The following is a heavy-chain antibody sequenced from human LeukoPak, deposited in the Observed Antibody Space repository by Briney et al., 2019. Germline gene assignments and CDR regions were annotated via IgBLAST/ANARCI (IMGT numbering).Heavy chain of an antibody. D-gene: IGHD2-2*02. CDR2: ISHTGGSP. J-gene: IGHJ4*02. CDR3: AKDGVGNIPFDY. CDR1: GITFSSYG. V-gene: IGHV3-23*01. Sequence: PGGSLRLSCAASGITFSSYGMSWVRQVPGKGLEWVSSISHTGGSPYYADSVKGRFTVSRDNSKNTLYLQMNSLRAEDTAVYYCAKDGVGNIPFDYWGQGTLVTVSS.